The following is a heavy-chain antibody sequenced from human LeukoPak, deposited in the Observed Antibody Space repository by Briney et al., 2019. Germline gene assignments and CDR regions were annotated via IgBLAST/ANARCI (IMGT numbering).Heavy chain of an antibody. V-gene: IGHV4-59*01. Sequence: SETLSLTCTVSGGSISPYYWSWIRQPPGKELEWIGYIYYSGNTNYNPSLTSRVSISVDTSKNQFSLKLSSVTATDTAVYYCARSGALTGYLYWGQGTLVTVSS. CDR2: IYYSGNT. CDR1: GGSISPYY. J-gene: IGHJ4*02. CDR3: ARSGALTGYLY. D-gene: IGHD3-9*01.